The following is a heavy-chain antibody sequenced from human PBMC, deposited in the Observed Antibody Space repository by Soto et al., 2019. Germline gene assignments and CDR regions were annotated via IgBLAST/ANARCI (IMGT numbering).Heavy chain of an antibody. D-gene: IGHD3-22*01. V-gene: IGHV1-46*01. CDR1: GYAYTGYY. J-gene: IGHJ4*02. CDR2: INPSGGST. Sequence: SVKVDCKASGYAYTGYYIDWVLQAPGQGLEWMGIINPSGGSTRYAQKFQGRVTMTRDTSTSTVYMELSSLRSEDTAVYYFAQDLIYDISAYSFDSWGQGPLVTVS. CDR3: AQDLIYDISAYSFDS.